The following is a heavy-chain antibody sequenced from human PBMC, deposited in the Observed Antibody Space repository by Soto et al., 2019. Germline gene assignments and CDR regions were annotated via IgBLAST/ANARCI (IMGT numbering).Heavy chain of an antibody. D-gene: IGHD3-16*01. J-gene: IGHJ6*02. CDR3: ARMGDVPYYYSGLDV. V-gene: IGHV1-18*01. CDR2: ISGYNANT. Sequence: QVQLVQSGAEVKKPGASVKVSCKASGYSFTRYGISCVRQAPGQGLEWMGWISGYNANTNYPENLQGRVTMTTDTSTSTAYMEVRNLISDDTAVYYCARMGDVPYYYSGLDVWGQGTTVTVSS. CDR1: GYSFTRYG.